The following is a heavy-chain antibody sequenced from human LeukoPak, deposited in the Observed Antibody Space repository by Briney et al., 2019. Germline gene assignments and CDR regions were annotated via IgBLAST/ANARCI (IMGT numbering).Heavy chain of an antibody. CDR1: GFTFSSYG. D-gene: IGHD3-22*01. CDR3: ANVLTDEKDYYDSSGPIPSVPDDY. V-gene: IGHV3-23*01. Sequence: PGGSLRLSCAASGFTFSSYGMSWVRQAPGKGLEWVSAISGSGGSTYYADSVKGRFTISRDNSKNTLYLQMNSLRAEDAAVYYCANVLTDEKDYYDSSGPIPSVPDDYWGQGTLVTVPS. J-gene: IGHJ4*02. CDR2: ISGSGGST.